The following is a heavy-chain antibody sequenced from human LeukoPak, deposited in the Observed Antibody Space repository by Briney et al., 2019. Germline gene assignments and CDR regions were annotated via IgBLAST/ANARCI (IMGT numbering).Heavy chain of an antibody. V-gene: IGHV3-7*03. CDR2: IKEDGSEK. CDR3: AREYY. J-gene: IGHJ4*02. Sequence: GGSLRLSCAGSGFTFSSFWMSWVRQAPGKGLEWVANIKEDGSEKYYVDSVKGRFTISRDNAKNSLYLQMNSLRADDTAVYYCAREYYGGRGALVTVS. CDR1: GFTFSSFW.